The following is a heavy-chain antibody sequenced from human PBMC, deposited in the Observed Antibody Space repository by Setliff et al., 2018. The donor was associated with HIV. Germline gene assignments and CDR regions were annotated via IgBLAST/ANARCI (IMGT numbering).Heavy chain of an antibody. D-gene: IGHD2-8*01. J-gene: IGHJ4*02. CDR1: GYNFTNYG. CDR2: IGTYSGNT. CDR3: AREKYGDKFDY. V-gene: IGHV1-18*01. Sequence: ASVKVSCKASGYNFTNYGIGWVRQAPGQGLGYLGWIGTYSGNTDYAQSVQGRVTMTRETSTGTVYMDLRSLRSDDTAMYYCAREKYGDKFDYWGQGTLVTVSS.